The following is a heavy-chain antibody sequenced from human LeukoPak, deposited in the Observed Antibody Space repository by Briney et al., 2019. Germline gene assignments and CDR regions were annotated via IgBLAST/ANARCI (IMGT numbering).Heavy chain of an antibody. J-gene: IGHJ6*02. CDR3: ARGRYYGMDV. CDR1: GFTFSNAW. CDR2: INSDGSST. Sequence: PGGSLRLSCAASGFTFSNAWMNWVRQAPGKGLVWVSGINSDGSSTTYADSVKGRFTISRDNAKNTLYLQMNNLRAEDTAVYYCARGRYYGMDVWGQGTTVTVSS. V-gene: IGHV3-74*03.